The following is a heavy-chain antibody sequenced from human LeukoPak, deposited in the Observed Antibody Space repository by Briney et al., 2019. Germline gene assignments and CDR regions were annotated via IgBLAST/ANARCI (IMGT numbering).Heavy chain of an antibody. V-gene: IGHV1-8*03. CDR2: MNPNSGNT. CDR3: ARGHEYYYYYYYMDV. Sequence: ASVKVSCKASGYTFTSYDINWVRQATGQGLEWMGWMNPNSGNTGYAQKFQGTVTITRNTSISTAYMELSSLRSEDTAVYYCARGHEYYYYYYYMDVWGKGTTVTVSS. CDR1: GYTFTSYD. J-gene: IGHJ6*03.